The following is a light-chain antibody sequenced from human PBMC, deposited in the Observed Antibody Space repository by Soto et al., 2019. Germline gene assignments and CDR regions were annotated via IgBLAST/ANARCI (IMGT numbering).Light chain of an antibody. J-gene: IGLJ1*01. V-gene: IGLV3-21*01. CDR2: YDS. CDR3: QVWDMSGNYRV. CDR1: NIGTKS. Sequence: SYELTQAPSVSVAPGKTARITCGGNNIGTKSVHWYQQKPGQAPLLVMYYDSDRPSGIPERFSGSNSGNTATLTISRVEAGDEADYYCQVWDMSGNYRVFGTGTKVTVL.